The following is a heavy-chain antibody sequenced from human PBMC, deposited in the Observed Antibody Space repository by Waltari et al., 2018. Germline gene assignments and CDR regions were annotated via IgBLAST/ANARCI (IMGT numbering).Heavy chain of an antibody. CDR1: GDYTSRYY. V-gene: IGHV4-34*01. Sequence: QVQLQQWRAGLLTTSETRSLTCDGYGDYTSRYYWTWIRQPPWQGLEWLGESNHSGSAIYNPSLNSRITISIDTSKKQFYLKMNSVTAAYTGLFYCARGYHGYSSSWAGRRNFYYMDVWGKGATVTISS. J-gene: IGHJ6*03. CDR3: ARGYHGYSSSWAGRRNFYYMDV. D-gene: IGHD6-13*01. CDR2: SNHSGSA.